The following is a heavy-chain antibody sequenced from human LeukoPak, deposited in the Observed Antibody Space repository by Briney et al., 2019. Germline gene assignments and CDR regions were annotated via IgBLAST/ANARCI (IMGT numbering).Heavy chain of an antibody. Sequence: GGSLRLSCAASGFTFSNYAMHWVRQPPGKGLEYVSSISGSGGTTYYAHSVKGRFTISRDNSKNTLYLQMGSLRTEDTAVYYCARDVGYWFDPWGQGTLVTVSS. CDR3: ARDVGYWFDP. CDR1: GFTFSNYA. J-gene: IGHJ5*02. D-gene: IGHD1-26*01. CDR2: ISGSGGTT. V-gene: IGHV3-64*01.